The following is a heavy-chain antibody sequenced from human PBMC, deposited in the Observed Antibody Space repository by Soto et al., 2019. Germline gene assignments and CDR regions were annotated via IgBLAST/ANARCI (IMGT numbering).Heavy chain of an antibody. J-gene: IGHJ4*02. D-gene: IGHD2-15*01. Sequence: ASVKVSCKASGYTFTSYAMHWVRQAPGQRLEWMGWINAGNGNTKYSQKFQGRVTITRDTSASTAYMELSSLRSEDTAVYYFARDGGYCSGGSCSRMCYWGQGTLVTVSS. CDR1: GYTFTSYA. CDR2: INAGNGNT. V-gene: IGHV1-3*01. CDR3: ARDGGYCSGGSCSRMCY.